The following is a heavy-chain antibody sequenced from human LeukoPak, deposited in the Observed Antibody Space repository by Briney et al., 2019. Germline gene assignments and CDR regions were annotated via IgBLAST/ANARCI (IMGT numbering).Heavy chain of an antibody. CDR3: ARVRTEWRPRPRDAFDI. CDR2: IIPIFGTA. J-gene: IGHJ3*02. V-gene: IGHV1-69*01. Sequence: SVKVSCKASGGTFSSYAISWVRRAPGQGLEWMGGIIPIFGTANYAQKFQGRVTITADESTSTAYMELSSLRSEDTAVYYCARVRTEWRPRPRDAFDIWGQGTMVTVSS. D-gene: IGHD3/OR15-3a*01. CDR1: GGTFSSYA.